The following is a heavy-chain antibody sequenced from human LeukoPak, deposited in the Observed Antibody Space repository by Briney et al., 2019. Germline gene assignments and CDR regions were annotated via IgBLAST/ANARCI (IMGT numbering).Heavy chain of an antibody. CDR2: ISAYNGNT. D-gene: IGHD4-17*01. Sequence: EASVKVSCKASGYTFTSYGISWVGQAPGQRLEWMGWISAYNGNTNYAQKLQGRVTMTTDTSTSTAYMELRSLRSDDTAVYYCARTLMALDGDLGWFDPWGQGTLLTVSS. V-gene: IGHV1-18*01. J-gene: IGHJ5*02. CDR1: GYTFTSYG. CDR3: ARTLMALDGDLGWFDP.